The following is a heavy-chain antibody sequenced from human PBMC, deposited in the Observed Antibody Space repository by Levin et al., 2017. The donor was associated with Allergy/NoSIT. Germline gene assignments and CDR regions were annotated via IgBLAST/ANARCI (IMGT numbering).Heavy chain of an antibody. CDR1: RFSFNIYG. CDR2: ISYDGSQK. D-gene: IGHD5-12*01. CDR3: AKSGFDSYFYMDV. J-gene: IGHJ6*03. Sequence: GGSLRLSCAASRFSFNIYGMHWVRQAPGKGLEWVSFISYDGSQKYYADSVKGRFTISSDNSQTTLYLQMDSLRTDDTAVYYCAKSGFDSYFYMDVWGKGTAVTVSS. V-gene: IGHV3-30*18.